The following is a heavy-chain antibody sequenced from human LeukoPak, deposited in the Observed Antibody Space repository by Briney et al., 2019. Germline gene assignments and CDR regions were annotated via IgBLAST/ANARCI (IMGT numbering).Heavy chain of an antibody. CDR3: VKGLRVYDLNWFDP. CDR1: GFTFSSYG. Sequence: PGGSLRLSCAASGFTFSSYGMHWVRQAPGKGLEWVAVISYDGSNKYYADSVKGRFTISRDNSKNTLYLQMNSLRAEDTAVYYCVKGLRVYDLNWFDPWGQGTLVTVSS. V-gene: IGHV3-30*18. D-gene: IGHD2-8*01. J-gene: IGHJ5*02. CDR2: ISYDGSNK.